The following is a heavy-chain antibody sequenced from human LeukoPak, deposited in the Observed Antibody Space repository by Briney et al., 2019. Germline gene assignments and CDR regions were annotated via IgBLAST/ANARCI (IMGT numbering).Heavy chain of an antibody. V-gene: IGHV1-8*03. D-gene: IGHD4-17*01. Sequence: ASVKVSFKASGGTFTSYGISWVRQAPGQGHEWMGWMNPNSGNTGYAQKFQGRVTITRNTSISTAYMELRSLTSEDTAVYYCARGRGYGDYRWLAPWGQGTLVTVSS. CDR1: GGTFTSYG. CDR3: ARGRGYGDYRWLAP. J-gene: IGHJ5*02. CDR2: MNPNSGNT.